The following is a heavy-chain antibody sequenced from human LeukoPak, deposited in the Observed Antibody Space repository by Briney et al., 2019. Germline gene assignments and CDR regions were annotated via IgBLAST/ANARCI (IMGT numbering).Heavy chain of an antibody. J-gene: IGHJ4*02. Sequence: GASVKVSCKASGGTFSSYAISWVRQAPGQGLEWMGRIIPILGIANYAQKFQGRVTITADKSTSTAYMELSSLRSEDTAVYYCARADAVRGVISEKNWGRGTLVTVSS. CDR2: IIPILGIA. D-gene: IGHD3-10*01. V-gene: IGHV1-69*04. CDR3: ARADAVRGVISEKN. CDR1: GGTFSSYA.